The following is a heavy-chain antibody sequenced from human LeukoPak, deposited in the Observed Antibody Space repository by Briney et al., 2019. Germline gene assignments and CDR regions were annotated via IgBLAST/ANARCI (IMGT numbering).Heavy chain of an antibody. CDR3: AKDIGDTAMVYYFDY. CDR1: GFTFDDYA. V-gene: IGHV3-9*01. D-gene: IGHD5-18*01. Sequence: PGRSLRLSCAASGFTFDDYATHWVRQAPGKGLEWVSGISWNSGSIGYADSVKGRFTISRDNAKNSLYLQMNSLRAEDTALYYCAKDIGDTAMVYYFDYWGQGTLVTVSS. J-gene: IGHJ4*02. CDR2: ISWNSGSI.